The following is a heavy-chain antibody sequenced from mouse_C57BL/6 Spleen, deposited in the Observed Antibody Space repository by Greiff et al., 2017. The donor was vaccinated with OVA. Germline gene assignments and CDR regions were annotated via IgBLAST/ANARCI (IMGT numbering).Heavy chain of an antibody. CDR1: GYTFTSYW. CDR3: AYGSSYFAY. Sequence: QVQLQQPGAELVMPGASVKLSCKASGYTFTSYWMHWVKQRPGQGLEWIGEIDPSDSYTNYNQKFKGKSTLTVDKSSSTAYMQLSSLTSEDSAVYYCAYGSSYFAYWGQGTLVTVSA. V-gene: IGHV1-69*01. J-gene: IGHJ3*01. CDR2: IDPSDSYT. D-gene: IGHD1-1*01.